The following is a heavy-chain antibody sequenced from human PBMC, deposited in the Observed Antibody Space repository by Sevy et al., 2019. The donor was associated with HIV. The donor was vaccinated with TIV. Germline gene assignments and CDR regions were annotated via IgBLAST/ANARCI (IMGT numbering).Heavy chain of an antibody. J-gene: IGHJ4*02. V-gene: IGHV3-15*01. Sequence: GGSLRLSCAASGFTFSDAWMSWVRQAPGKGLEWVGRVRSNGDGGTTEYAAPVKGRFTIARDDSKNMMYVQMNSLKTEDTAVYYCTTEGADWGQGTLVTVSS. CDR1: GFTFSDAW. CDR3: TTEGAD. CDR2: VRSNGDGGTT.